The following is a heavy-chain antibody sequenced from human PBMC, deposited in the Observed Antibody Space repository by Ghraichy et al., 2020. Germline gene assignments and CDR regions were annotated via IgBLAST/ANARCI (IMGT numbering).Heavy chain of an antibody. Sequence: SETLSLTCTVSGGSISSSSYYWGWIRQPPGKGLEWIGSIYYSGSTYYNPSLKSRVTISVDTSKNQFSLKLSSVTAADTAVYYCARRGLYGSGDYWGQGTLVTVSS. CDR2: IYYSGST. J-gene: IGHJ4*02. CDR3: ARRGLYGSGDY. D-gene: IGHD3-10*01. V-gene: IGHV4-39*01. CDR1: GGSISSSSYY.